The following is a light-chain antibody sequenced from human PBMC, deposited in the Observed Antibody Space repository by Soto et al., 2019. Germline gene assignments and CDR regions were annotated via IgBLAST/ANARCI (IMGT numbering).Light chain of an antibody. CDR2: GAS. CDR3: QQYNNWPPWT. J-gene: IGKJ1*01. CDR1: QSVSTN. Sequence: EIVMTQSPATLSASPGERATLSCTASQSVSTNLAWYQQKPGQAPRLLVYGASTRATGIQARFSGSGSGTEFTLTISSLQSEDFAIYYCQQYNNWPPWTFGQGTKVEIK. V-gene: IGKV3-15*01.